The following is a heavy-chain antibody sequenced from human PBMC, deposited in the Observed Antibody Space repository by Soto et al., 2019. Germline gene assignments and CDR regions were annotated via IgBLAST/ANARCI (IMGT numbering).Heavy chain of an antibody. CDR3: AARRSGLYAMDV. V-gene: IGHV1-58*01. CDR2: IVGGSGNT. CDR1: GFTFSTSA. J-gene: IGHJ6*02. D-gene: IGHD1-26*01. Sequence: ASVKVSCKASGFTFSTSAVQWVRQARGQRPEWMGWIVGGSGNTNYAQNSQERVIITRDMSTSTVYMELSSLRSDDTAVYFCAARRSGLYAMDVWGQGTTVTVSS.